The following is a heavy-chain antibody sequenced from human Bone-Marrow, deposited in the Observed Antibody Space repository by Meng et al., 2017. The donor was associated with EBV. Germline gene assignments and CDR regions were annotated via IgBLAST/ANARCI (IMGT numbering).Heavy chain of an antibody. CDR1: GGSFSGYH. Sequence: QVQLQQWGAGLLKPSETLSLTCAVYGGSFSGYHWTWIRQPPGKGLEWIGEINHSGSTNYNPSLKSRVTISVDTSKNQFSLKLSSVTAADTAVYYCATQRRDTDWFDPWGQGTLVTVPS. CDR2: INHSGST. D-gene: IGHD6-25*01. V-gene: IGHV4-34*01. CDR3: ATQRRDTDWFDP. J-gene: IGHJ5*02.